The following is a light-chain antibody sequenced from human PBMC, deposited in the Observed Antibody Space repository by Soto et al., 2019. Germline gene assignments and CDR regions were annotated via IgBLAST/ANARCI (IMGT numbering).Light chain of an antibody. CDR2: EVS. V-gene: IGLV2-14*01. J-gene: IGLJ1*01. CDR3: SSYTSSSTQV. CDR1: SSDVGGYNY. Sequence: QSVVTQPASVSGSPGQSITISCTGTSSDVGGYNYVSWYQQHPGKAPKLMIYEVSNRPSGVSNRFSGSKSGNTASLTISGLQAEDEAVYYCSSYTSSSTQVFGTGTKLTVL.